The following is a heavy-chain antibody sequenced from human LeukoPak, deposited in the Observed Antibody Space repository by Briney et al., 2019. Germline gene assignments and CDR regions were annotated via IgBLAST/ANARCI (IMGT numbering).Heavy chain of an antibody. D-gene: IGHD6-19*01. J-gene: IGHJ4*02. CDR2: IYYSGST. V-gene: IGHV4-59*08. Sequence: SETLSLTCTVSGGSISSYYWSWLRQPPGKGLEWIGYIYYSGSTNYNPSLKSRVTISVDTSKNQFSLKLSSVTAADTAVYYCARQIRYSSGWYEDYWGQGTLVTVSS. CDR3: ARQIRYSSGWYEDY. CDR1: GGSISSYY.